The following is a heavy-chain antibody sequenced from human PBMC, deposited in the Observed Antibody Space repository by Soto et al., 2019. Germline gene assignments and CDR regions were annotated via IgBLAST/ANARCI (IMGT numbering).Heavy chain of an antibody. Sequence: ASVKVSCKASGYTFTSYDINWVRQATGQGLEWMGWMNPNSGNTGYAQKFQGRVTMTRKTSISTAYMELSSLRSEDTAVYYCARGRMRRYDFWSGARKPGPDFDPWGQGTLVTVSS. D-gene: IGHD3-3*01. J-gene: IGHJ5*02. CDR1: GYTFTSYD. CDR2: MNPNSGNT. CDR3: ARGRMRRYDFWSGARKPGPDFDP. V-gene: IGHV1-8*01.